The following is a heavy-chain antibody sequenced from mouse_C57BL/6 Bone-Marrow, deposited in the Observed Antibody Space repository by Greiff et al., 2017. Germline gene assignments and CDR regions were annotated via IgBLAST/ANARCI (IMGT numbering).Heavy chain of an antibody. CDR2: FYPGSGSI. CDR3: ARHSLYYYGSRGYYAMDY. Sequence: VQLQQSGAELVKPGASVKLSCKASGYTFTEYTIHWVKQRSGQGLEWIGWFYPGSGSIKYNEKFKDKATLTADKSTSTVYMELSRLTYEDSAVYFCARHSLYYYGSRGYYAMDYWGQGTSVTVSS. J-gene: IGHJ4*01. V-gene: IGHV1-62-2*01. D-gene: IGHD1-1*01. CDR1: GYTFTEYT.